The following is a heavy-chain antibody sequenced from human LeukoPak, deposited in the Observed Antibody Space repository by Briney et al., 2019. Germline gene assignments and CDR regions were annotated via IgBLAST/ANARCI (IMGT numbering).Heavy chain of an antibody. CDR1: GGSISSGGYY. Sequence: SETLSLTCTVSGGSISSGGYYWSWIRQHPGKGLEWIGYTYYSGSTYYNPSLKSRVTISVDTSKNQFSPKLSSVTAADTAVYYCARDSLPDAFDIWGQGTMVTVSS. V-gene: IGHV4-31*03. CDR3: ARDSLPDAFDI. D-gene: IGHD2-21*02. J-gene: IGHJ3*02. CDR2: TYYSGST.